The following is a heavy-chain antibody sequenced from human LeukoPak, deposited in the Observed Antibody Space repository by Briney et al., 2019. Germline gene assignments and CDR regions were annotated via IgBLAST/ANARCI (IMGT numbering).Heavy chain of an antibody. Sequence: SETLSLTCAVYGGSFSGYYWSWIRQPPGKGLEWIGEINHSGSTNYNPSLKSRVTISVDTSKSQFSLKLSSVTAADTAVHYCARGGYDLDPWGQGTLVTVSS. CDR1: GGSFSGYY. J-gene: IGHJ5*02. V-gene: IGHV4-34*01. D-gene: IGHD2-2*01. CDR3: ARGGYDLDP. CDR2: INHSGST.